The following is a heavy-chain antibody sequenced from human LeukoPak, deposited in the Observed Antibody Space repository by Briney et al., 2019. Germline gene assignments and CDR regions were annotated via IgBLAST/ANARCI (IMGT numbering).Heavy chain of an antibody. Sequence: SETLSLTCTVSGGSISSYYWSWIRQPPGKGLEWIGYIYYSGSTNYNPSLKSRVTISVDTSKNQFSLKLSPVTAADTAVYYCASLDYGSGSYVFDYWGQGTLVTVSS. CDR2: IYYSGST. D-gene: IGHD3-10*01. V-gene: IGHV4-59*01. CDR3: ASLDYGSGSYVFDY. J-gene: IGHJ4*02. CDR1: GGSISSYY.